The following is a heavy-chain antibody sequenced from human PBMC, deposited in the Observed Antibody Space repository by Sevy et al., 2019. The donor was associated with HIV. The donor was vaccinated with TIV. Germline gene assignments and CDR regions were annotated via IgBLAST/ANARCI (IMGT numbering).Heavy chain of an antibody. D-gene: IGHD3-3*01. J-gene: IGHJ6*02. CDR3: ARDRPSDFWSGHYTPSNYGMDV. V-gene: IGHV3-7*03. CDR1: GFMFSSYW. Sequence: GGSLRLSCAASGFMFSSYWMTWVRQAPGKGLEWVANIKQDGSEKYYVDSVKGRFTISRDNARNSLYLQMISLRVEDTAMYYCARDRPSDFWSGHYTPSNYGMDVWGQGTTVTVSS. CDR2: IKQDGSEK.